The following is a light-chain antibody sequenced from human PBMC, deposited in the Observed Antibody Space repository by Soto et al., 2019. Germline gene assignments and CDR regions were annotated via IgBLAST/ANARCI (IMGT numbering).Light chain of an antibody. J-gene: IGLJ1*01. CDR2: DDN. CDR1: SSNIGGNS. V-gene: IGLV1-51*01. CDR3: GSWDSSLSAYV. Sequence: QSALTQPASVSGSPGQSITISCSGSSSNIGGNSVSWYQQLPGTAPKLLIYDDNKRPSGIPDRFSGSKSGTSATLGITGFQTGDEADYYCGSWDSSLSAYVFGTGTKATVL.